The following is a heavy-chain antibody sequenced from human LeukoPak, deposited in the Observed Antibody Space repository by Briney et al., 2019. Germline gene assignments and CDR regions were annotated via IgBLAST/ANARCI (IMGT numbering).Heavy chain of an antibody. V-gene: IGHV4-39*07. CDR2: MHYSGST. Sequence: PSETLSLTCTVSGASISSSNYYWGWIRQPQGKGLEWIGSMHYSGSTYYNPSLKSRVTISVDTSKNQFSLKLSSVTAADTAVYYCARDSDYWGQGTLVTVSS. CDR1: GASISSSNYY. J-gene: IGHJ4*02. CDR3: ARDSDY.